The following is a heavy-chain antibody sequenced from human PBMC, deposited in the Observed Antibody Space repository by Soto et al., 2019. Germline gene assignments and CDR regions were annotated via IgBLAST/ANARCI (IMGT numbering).Heavy chain of an antibody. V-gene: IGHV4-34*01. D-gene: IGHD6-19*01. CDR1: GGSFSGDY. J-gene: IGHJ6*02. CDR3: ARVAKQWLRRDYYYGMDV. CDR2: INHSGST. Sequence: SETLSLTCAVYGGSFSGDYWSWIRQPPGKGLEWIGEINHSGSTNYNPSLKSRVTVSVDTSKNQFSLKLSSVTAADTAVYYCARVAKQWLRRDYYYGMDVWGQGTTVTVSS.